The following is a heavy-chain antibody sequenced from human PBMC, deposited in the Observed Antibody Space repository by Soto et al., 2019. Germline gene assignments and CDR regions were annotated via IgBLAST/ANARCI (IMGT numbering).Heavy chain of an antibody. Sequence: SETLSLTCTVSGGSISSYYWSWIRQPPGKGLEWIGYIYYSGSTNYNPSLKSRVTISVDTSKNQFSLKLSSVTAADMAVYYCARMTFDDYFDYWGQGTLVTVSS. V-gene: IGHV4-59*01. D-gene: IGHD2-21*02. CDR3: ARMTFDDYFDY. CDR1: GGSISSYY. CDR2: IYYSGST. J-gene: IGHJ4*02.